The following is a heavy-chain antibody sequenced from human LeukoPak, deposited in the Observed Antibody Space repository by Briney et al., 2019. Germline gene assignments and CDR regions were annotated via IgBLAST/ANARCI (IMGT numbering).Heavy chain of an antibody. CDR3: ARNERLRGFDP. J-gene: IGHJ5*02. CDR1: GYTLTSYY. Sequence: GASVKVSCKASGYTLTSYYIHWVRQAPGQELEWMGIINPSGGSTTYAQKFQGRVIMTGDTSTSTVYMELSSLRSEDTAVYYCARNERLRGFDPWGQGTLVTVST. V-gene: IGHV1-46*01. CDR2: INPSGGST. D-gene: IGHD1-1*01.